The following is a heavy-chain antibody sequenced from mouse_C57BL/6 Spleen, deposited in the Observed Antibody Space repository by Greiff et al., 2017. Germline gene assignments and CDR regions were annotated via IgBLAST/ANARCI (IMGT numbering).Heavy chain of an antibody. Sequence: EVKLMESGGGLVKPGGSLKLSCAASGFTFSSYTMSWVRQTPEKRLEWVATISGGGGNTYYPDSVKGRFTISRDNAKNTLYLQMSSLRSEDTALYYCARHYYYGSSYWYFDVWGTGTTVTVSS. CDR3: ARHYYYGSSYWYFDV. CDR2: ISGGGGNT. J-gene: IGHJ1*03. D-gene: IGHD1-1*01. V-gene: IGHV5-9*01. CDR1: GFTFSSYT.